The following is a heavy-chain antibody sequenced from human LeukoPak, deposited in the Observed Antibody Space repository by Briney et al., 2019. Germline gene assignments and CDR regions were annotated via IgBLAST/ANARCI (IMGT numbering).Heavy chain of an antibody. CDR1: RVSIKDYY. D-gene: IGHD4-17*01. V-gene: IGHV4-59*01. CDR2: ISYSGST. CDR3: ARPYYGDYVGDAYDV. Sequence: SETLSLTCTVARVSIKDYYWSWIRQPPGKGLEWIGYISYSGSTNCNPSLKSRVTISLDTSKNQFSLNLESVAAADTAVYYCARPYYGDYVGDAYDVWGQGTLVTVSS. J-gene: IGHJ3*01.